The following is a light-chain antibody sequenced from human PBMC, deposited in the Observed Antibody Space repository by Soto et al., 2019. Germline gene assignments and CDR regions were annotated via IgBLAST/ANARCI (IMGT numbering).Light chain of an antibody. CDR1: QSLLYSSTNKDY. J-gene: IGKJ4*01. Sequence: DIVMTQSPDSLTVSLGERATINCNSSQSLLYSSTNKDYLAWYQQKPGQPPKLLIYWASTRESGVPDRFSGSGSGTDFTLTISSLQAEDVAVYYCQQCFTIPLTFGGGTKVEIK. CDR3: QQCFTIPLT. CDR2: WAS. V-gene: IGKV4-1*01.